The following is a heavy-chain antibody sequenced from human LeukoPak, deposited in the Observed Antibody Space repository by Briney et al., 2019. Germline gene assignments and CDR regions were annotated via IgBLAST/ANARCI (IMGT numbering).Heavy chain of an antibody. V-gene: IGHV4-59*11. Sequence: SETLSLTCTVSNGSISDHYWSWIRQPPGKGLEWIGYVYYTGYTKYNPSLKGRLTISLDTSTSQFSLRLTSVTAADTAVYYCATSADRWLQCPFNSWGRGTLVTVSS. CDR1: NGSISDHY. CDR3: ATSADRWLQCPFNS. D-gene: IGHD5-24*01. J-gene: IGHJ4*02. CDR2: VYYTGYT.